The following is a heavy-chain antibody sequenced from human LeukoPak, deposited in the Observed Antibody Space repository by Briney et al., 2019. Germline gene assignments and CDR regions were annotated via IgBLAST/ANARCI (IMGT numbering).Heavy chain of an antibody. Sequence: GGSLRLSCAASGFTFSIYAMNGVREAPGKGLECVSALSDRGGSTSYADSVKGRFTISRDNSKNTLYLEMNRLRAEDTAVYYCARGNGYYFATDAFDIWGQGTLVTVSS. V-gene: IGHV3-23*01. J-gene: IGHJ3*02. CDR3: ARGNGYYFATDAFDI. CDR1: GFTFSIYA. CDR2: LSDRGGST. D-gene: IGHD3-22*01.